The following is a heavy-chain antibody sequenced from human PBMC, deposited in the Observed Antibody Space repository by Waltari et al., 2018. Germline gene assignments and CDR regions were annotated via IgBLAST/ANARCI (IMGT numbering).Heavy chain of an antibody. J-gene: IGHJ5*02. CDR3: ARGGYYDSSGPSAAWFDP. Sequence: QVQLQESGPGLVKPSETLSLTCTVSGGSISSYYWSWIRQPPGKGLEWIGYIYYSVSTNYHPALKSRVTISVDTSKNQCSLKLSSVTAAETAVYYCARGGYYDSSGPSAAWFDPWGQGTLVTVSS. CDR2: IYYSVST. V-gene: IGHV4-59*01. D-gene: IGHD3-22*01. CDR1: GGSISSYY.